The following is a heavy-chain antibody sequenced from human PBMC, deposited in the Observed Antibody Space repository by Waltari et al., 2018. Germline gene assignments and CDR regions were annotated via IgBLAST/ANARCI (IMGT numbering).Heavy chain of an antibody. Sequence: ELQLVQSGAEVKQPGESLRNSCKGSGHTFTSVGISWLRRMPGKGLEWMGRIDPSDSYTNYSPSFQGHVAISVDKSISTAYLQCSSLRASDTAMYYCARINYGGIHFLQDYWGQGTLVTVSS. CDR1: GHTFTSVG. J-gene: IGHJ4*02. V-gene: IGHV5-10-1*01. CDR2: IDPSDSYT. D-gene: IGHD4-17*01. CDR3: ARINYGGIHFLQDY.